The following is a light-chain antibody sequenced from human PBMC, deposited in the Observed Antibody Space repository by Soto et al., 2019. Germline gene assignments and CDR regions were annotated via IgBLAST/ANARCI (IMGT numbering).Light chain of an antibody. Sequence: DIQMTQSPSTLSASVGDRVTITCRASQSIKNWLAWYQQKPGEAPKLLSYKASTLESGVPSRFSGSGSGTEFTLTISCLQPDDVATYHCQQYNSYSQFTFGPGTKVDIK. CDR2: KAS. CDR3: QQYNSYSQFT. J-gene: IGKJ3*01. V-gene: IGKV1-5*03. CDR1: QSIKNW.